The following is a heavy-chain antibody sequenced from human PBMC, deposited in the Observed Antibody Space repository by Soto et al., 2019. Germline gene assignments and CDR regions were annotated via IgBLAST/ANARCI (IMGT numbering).Heavy chain of an antibody. CDR3: ATDSGGPPLNRFDS. D-gene: IGHD3-16*01. Sequence: PSETLSLTCAVYGGSFSGYYWSWIRQPPGKGLEWIGEINHSGSTNYNPSLKSRVTISVDTSKNQFSLTLSSVTAADTAVYYCATDSGGPPLNRFDSWGHGTLVTVSS. CDR2: INHSGST. V-gene: IGHV4-34*01. CDR1: GGSFSGYY. J-gene: IGHJ5*01.